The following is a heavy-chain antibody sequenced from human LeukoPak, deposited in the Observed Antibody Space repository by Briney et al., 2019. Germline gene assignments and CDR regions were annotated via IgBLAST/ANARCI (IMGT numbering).Heavy chain of an antibody. Sequence: SETLSLTCTASGGSISSYYWSWIRQPPGKGLEWIGYIYYSGSTNYNPSLKSRVTISVDTSKNQFSLKLSSVTAADTAVYYCARAGYDSSGYPHAFDIWGQGTMVTVSS. CDR2: IYYSGST. D-gene: IGHD3-22*01. CDR3: ARAGYDSSGYPHAFDI. CDR1: GGSISSYY. J-gene: IGHJ3*02. V-gene: IGHV4-59*01.